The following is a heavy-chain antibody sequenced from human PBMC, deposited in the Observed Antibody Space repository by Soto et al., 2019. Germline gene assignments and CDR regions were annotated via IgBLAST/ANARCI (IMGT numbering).Heavy chain of an antibody. CDR1: GFTFSSYA. V-gene: IGHV3-30-3*01. Sequence: QVQLVESGGGVVQPGRYLRLSCAAYGFTFSSYAMQWGRQAPGKGLEWVAVISYDGSNKYYADSVKGRFTISRDNSKNTLYLQMNSMRAEETAVYYCARGDVDAAGGYDDVWGSYRNGAFDIWGQGTMVTVSS. D-gene: IGHD3-16*02. CDR3: ARGDVDAAGGYDDVWGSYRNGAFDI. J-gene: IGHJ3*02. CDR2: ISYDGSNK.